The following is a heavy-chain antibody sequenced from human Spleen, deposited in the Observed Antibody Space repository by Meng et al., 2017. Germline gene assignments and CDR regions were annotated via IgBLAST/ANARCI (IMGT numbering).Heavy chain of an antibody. J-gene: IGHJ3*02. CDR1: GYTFTSYA. CDR2: INAGNGNT. D-gene: IGHD1-26*01. CDR3: ARDSAQWEFNPFDI. V-gene: IGHV1-3*01. Sequence: QVQFVQSGAEVKQPGASVKVSCKASGYTFTSYAIHWVRQAPGQRLEWMGWINAGNGNTKYSQKFQGRVTITSDTSATTAYMELSDLRSEDAAIYYCARDSAQWEFNPFDIWGQGTVVTVSS.